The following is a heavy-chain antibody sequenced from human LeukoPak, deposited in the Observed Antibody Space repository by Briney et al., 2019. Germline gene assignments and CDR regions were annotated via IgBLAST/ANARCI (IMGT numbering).Heavy chain of an antibody. CDR1: GFTFSSYE. J-gene: IGHJ6*03. D-gene: IGHD4-17*01. CDR2: ITGSGDTI. CDR3: ARFYGDYSVVYYYYMDV. Sequence: PGGSLRLSCAAPGFTFSSYEMNWVRQAPGKGLEWISYITGSGDTIYYADSVKGRFTISRDNAKNSLYLQMNSLRAEDTAVYYCARFYGDYSVVYYYYMDVWGKGTTVTVSS. V-gene: IGHV3-48*03.